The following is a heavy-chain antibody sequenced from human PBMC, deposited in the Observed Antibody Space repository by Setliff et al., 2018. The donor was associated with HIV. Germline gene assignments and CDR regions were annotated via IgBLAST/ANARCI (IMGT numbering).Heavy chain of an antibody. V-gene: IGHV4-4*07. D-gene: IGHD2-15*01. CDR2: IYPSGGT. CDR3: ARVFPPIRGAPFGTPPGAFDI. Sequence: SETLSLTCSVFGDSMSPYYWSWIRQSASKGLEWIGRIYPSGGTIYNPSLRSRVTLSVDTSQNQFSLRLTSVTAADTAIYYCARVFPPIRGAPFGTPPGAFDIWGQGTMVTVS. J-gene: IGHJ3*02. CDR1: GDSMSPYY.